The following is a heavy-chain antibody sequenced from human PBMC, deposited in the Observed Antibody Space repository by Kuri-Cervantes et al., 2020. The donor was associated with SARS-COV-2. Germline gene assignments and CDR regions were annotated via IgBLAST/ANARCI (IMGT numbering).Heavy chain of an antibody. CDR2: INHSGST. D-gene: IGHD3-10*01. Sequence: GSLRLSCTVSGGSISSGGYYWSWIRQPPGKGLEWIGEINHSGSTNYNPSLKSRVTISVDTSKNQFSLKLSSVTAADTAVYYCAREGQDPGELLRWFDPWGQGTLVTVSS. CDR3: AREGQDPGELLRWFDP. V-gene: IGHV4-39*07. CDR1: GGSISSGGYY. J-gene: IGHJ5*02.